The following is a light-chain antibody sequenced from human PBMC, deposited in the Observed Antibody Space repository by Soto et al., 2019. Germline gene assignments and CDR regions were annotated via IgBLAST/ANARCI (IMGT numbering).Light chain of an antibody. CDR2: EVS. V-gene: IGLV2-23*02. Sequence: QSVLTQPASVSGSPGQSITISCTGTSSDVGTYRRVSWYQQHPGEAPKLMIYEVSKRPSGLSNRYSGSKSGTTAYLTSSGLQAEDEGDYSCCSYAGSGTLVFGGGTKVTVL. CDR3: CSYAGSGTLV. CDR1: SSDVGTYRR. J-gene: IGLJ3*02.